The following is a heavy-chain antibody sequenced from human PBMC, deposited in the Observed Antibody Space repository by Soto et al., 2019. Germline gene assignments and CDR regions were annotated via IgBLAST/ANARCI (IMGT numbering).Heavy chain of an antibody. CDR2: IYYSGST. D-gene: IGHD3-9*01. V-gene: IGHV4-59*08. J-gene: IGHJ4*02. CDR3: ARHGESLFDILTGYPPPFDY. Sequence: PSETLSLTCTVSGGSISSYYWSWIRQPPGKGLEWIGYIYYSGSTNYNPSLKSRVTISVDTSKNHFSLKLSSVTAADTAVYYCARHGESLFDILTGYPPPFDYWGQGTLVTVSS. CDR1: GGSISSYY.